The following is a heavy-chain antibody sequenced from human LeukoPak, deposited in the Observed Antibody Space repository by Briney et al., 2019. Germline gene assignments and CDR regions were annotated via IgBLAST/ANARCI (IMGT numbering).Heavy chain of an antibody. CDR2: INPNSGGT. D-gene: IGHD2-15*01. CDR1: GYTFTGYY. Sequence: GASVKVSCKASGYTFTGYYMHWVRQAPGQGLEWMGWINPNSGGTNYAQKFQGRVTMTRDTSISTAYMELSRLRSDDTAVYYCAREGGIYCSGGSYYIDYWGQGTLVTASS. V-gene: IGHV1-2*02. J-gene: IGHJ4*02. CDR3: AREGGIYCSGGSYYIDY.